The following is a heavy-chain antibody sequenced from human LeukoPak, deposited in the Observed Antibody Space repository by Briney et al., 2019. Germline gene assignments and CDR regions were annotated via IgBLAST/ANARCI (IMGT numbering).Heavy chain of an antibody. J-gene: IGHJ6*02. Sequence: ASVKVSCKASRYTFTSYAMNWVRQAPGQGLEWMGWINTNTGNPTYAQGFTGRFVFSLDTSVSTAYLQISSLKAEDTAVYYCARSRRVVRYYYYYGMDVWGQGTTVTVSS. D-gene: IGHD3-3*01. V-gene: IGHV7-4-1*02. CDR2: INTNTGNP. CDR1: RYTFTSYA. CDR3: ARSRRVVRYYYYYGMDV.